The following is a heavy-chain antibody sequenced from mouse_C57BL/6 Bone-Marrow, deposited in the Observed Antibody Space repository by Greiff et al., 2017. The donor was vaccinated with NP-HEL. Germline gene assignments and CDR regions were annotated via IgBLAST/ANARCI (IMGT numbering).Heavy chain of an antibody. CDR3: ARSGDRDYDAYFDY. V-gene: IGHV1-39*01. D-gene: IGHD2-4*01. CDR2: INPNYGST. Sequence: EVQLQQSGPELVKPGASVKISCKASGYSFTDYNMNWVKQSNGKSLEWIGVINPNYGSTSYNQKFKGKATLTVDQSSSTAYMQLNSLTSEDSAVYYCARSGDRDYDAYFDYWGQGTTLTVSS. J-gene: IGHJ2*01. CDR1: GYSFTDYN.